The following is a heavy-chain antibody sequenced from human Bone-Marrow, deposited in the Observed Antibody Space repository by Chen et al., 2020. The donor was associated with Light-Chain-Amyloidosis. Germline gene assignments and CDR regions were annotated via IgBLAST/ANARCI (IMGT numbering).Heavy chain of an antibody. CDR1: GDSISNGGYS. V-gene: IGHV4-30-2*01. D-gene: IGHD2-21*02. Sequence: QLQLQESGSGLVKPSQTLSLTCAVSGDSISNGGYSWGWIRRPPGKGLEWIGFIYQSGGTFYNPSLMSRVTMSVDRSKNLFSLKLTALTAADTAVYYCARGRLPPTVGFDSWGRGALVTVSS. CDR2: IYQSGGT. J-gene: IGHJ4*02. CDR3: ARGRLPPTVGFDS.